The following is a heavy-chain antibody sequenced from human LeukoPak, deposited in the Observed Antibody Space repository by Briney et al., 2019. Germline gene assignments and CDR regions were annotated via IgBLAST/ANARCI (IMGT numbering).Heavy chain of an antibody. CDR3: ANSPGVYSSGWYNY. D-gene: IGHD6-19*01. Sequence: PGGSLRLSCAASGFTFSSYAMSWVRQAPGKGLEWVSAISGSGGSTYYADSVKGRFTISRDNSKNTLYLQMNSLRAEDTAVYYCANSPGVYSSGWYNYWGQGTLVTVSS. CDR1: GFTFSSYA. J-gene: IGHJ4*02. CDR2: ISGSGGST. V-gene: IGHV3-23*01.